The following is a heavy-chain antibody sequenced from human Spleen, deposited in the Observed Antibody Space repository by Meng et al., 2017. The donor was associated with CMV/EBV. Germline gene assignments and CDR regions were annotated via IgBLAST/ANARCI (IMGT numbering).Heavy chain of an antibody. CDR3: ARYCSGGSCSGVWHYGMDV. Sequence: GSLRLSCTVSGGSISSYYWSWIRQPPGKGLEWIGYIYYSGSTNYNPSLKSRVTISGYTSKSHFSLNLTSVPAADTAVYYCARYCSGGSCSGVWHYGMDVWGQGTTVTVSS. CDR2: IYYSGST. D-gene: IGHD2-15*01. V-gene: IGHV4-59*01. J-gene: IGHJ6*02. CDR1: GGSISSYY.